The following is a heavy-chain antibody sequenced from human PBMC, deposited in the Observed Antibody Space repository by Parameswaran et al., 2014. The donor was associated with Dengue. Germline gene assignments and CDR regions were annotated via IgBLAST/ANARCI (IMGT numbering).Heavy chain of an antibody. J-gene: IGHJ3*02. Sequence: WIRQPQEGAGWVSSISSSSSYIYYADSVKGRFTISRDNAKNSLYLQMNSLRAEDTAVYYCARVHSSGWGSSIDAFDIWAKDNGHRLL. D-gene: IGHD6-19*01. V-gene: IGHV3-21*01. CDR2: ISSSSSYI. CDR3: ARVHSSGWGSSIDAFDI.